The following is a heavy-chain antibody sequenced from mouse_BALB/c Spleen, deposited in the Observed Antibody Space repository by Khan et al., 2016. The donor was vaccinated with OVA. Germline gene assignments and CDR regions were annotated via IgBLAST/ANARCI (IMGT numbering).Heavy chain of an antibody. CDR2: IIYTGST. J-gene: IGHJ3*01. Sequence: EVKLLESGPSLVKPSQTLSLTCSVTGDSITSGYWNWIRQFPGNKLEYMGHIIYTGSTYYNPSLKSRISITRHTSENQYYLQLNSVTDEDTATYYCARSTYRFAFVYWGQGTLVTVSA. CDR3: ARSTYRFAFVY. V-gene: IGHV3-8*02. D-gene: IGHD2-14*01. CDR1: GDSITSGY.